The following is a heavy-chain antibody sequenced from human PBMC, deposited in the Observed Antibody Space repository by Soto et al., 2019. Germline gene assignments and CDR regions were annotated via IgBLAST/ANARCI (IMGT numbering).Heavy chain of an antibody. V-gene: IGHV3-48*01. J-gene: IGHJ4*02. D-gene: IGHD5-12*01. Sequence: PGGSLRLSCAASGFNFSSYIMNWVRQAPGKGLEWVSYISSSSSTIYYADSVKGRFTISRDNAKNSLYLQMNSLRAEDTAVYYCARDSEDDKNGYNYPHFDYWGQGTLVTVSS. CDR2: ISSSSSTI. CDR1: GFNFSSYI. CDR3: ARDSEDDKNGYNYPHFDY.